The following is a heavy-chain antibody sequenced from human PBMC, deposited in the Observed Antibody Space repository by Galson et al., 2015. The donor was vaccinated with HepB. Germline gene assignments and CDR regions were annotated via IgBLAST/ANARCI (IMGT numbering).Heavy chain of an antibody. CDR2: TYYRSNWYN. J-gene: IGHJ3*02. Sequence: CAISGDSVSGNRAAWTWIRQSPSRGLEWLGRTYYRSNWYNDYAVFVKSRITINPDTSKNQFSLHLNSVTPDDTAVYYCARDQRLGELWLKSDAFDIWGQGTAVIVSA. CDR3: ARDQRLGELWLKSDAFDI. V-gene: IGHV6-1*01. D-gene: IGHD3-16*01. CDR1: GDSVSGNRAA.